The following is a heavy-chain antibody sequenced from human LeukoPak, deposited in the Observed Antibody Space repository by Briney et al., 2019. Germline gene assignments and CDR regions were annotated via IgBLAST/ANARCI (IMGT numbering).Heavy chain of an antibody. V-gene: IGHV5-51*01. D-gene: IGHD2-21*02. CDR3: VRLGGFRDFLQY. CDR1: GYSFISSW. Sequence: GESLKISCKGSGYSFISSWIGWVRQMPGKGLEWMGIIYPGDSDTRYSPSFQGQVTISADKSISTAYLQRSSLKASDRAIEYCVRLGGFRDFLQYWGQGTLVTVSS. J-gene: IGHJ4*02. CDR2: IYPGDSDT.